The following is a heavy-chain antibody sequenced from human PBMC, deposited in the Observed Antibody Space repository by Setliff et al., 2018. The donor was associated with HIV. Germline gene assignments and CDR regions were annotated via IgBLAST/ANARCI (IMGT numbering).Heavy chain of an antibody. Sequence: PGGSLRLSCAASGFTFSDAAVHWVRQASGKGLEWVSSIIRDSSYRFYTDSVKGRFTISRDNAKDTLYLQMNSLRAEDTAVYYCARVVGVAPYYYMDVWGKGTTVTVSS. CDR1: GFTFSDAA. D-gene: IGHD2-15*01. CDR3: ARVVGVAPYYYMDV. CDR2: IIRDSSYR. J-gene: IGHJ6*03. V-gene: IGHV3-21*01.